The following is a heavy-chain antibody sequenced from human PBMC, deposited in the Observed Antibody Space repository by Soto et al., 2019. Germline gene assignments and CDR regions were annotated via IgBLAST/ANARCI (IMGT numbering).Heavy chain of an antibody. CDR1: GFSFNSYG. Sequence: QAQVVESGGGVVQPGRSLRLSCAASGFSFNSYGMHWVRQAPGKGLEWVAIISYDGRNKYYADSVKGRFTISRDSPRNTLYLEMNSLRAEDTAVYYCAKGGSSSARYFDAWGQGALVTVSS. V-gene: IGHV3-30*18. CDR3: AKGGSSSARYFDA. CDR2: ISYDGRNK. J-gene: IGHJ5*02. D-gene: IGHD6-6*01.